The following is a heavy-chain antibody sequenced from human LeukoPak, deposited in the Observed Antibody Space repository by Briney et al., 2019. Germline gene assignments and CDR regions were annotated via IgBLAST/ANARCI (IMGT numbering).Heavy chain of an antibody. CDR1: GGSISSSSYY. CDR2: IYYSGST. D-gene: IGHD6-13*01. CDR3: ASPSQQLVERQKGYYFDY. V-gene: IGHV4-39*07. Sequence: KPSETLSLTCTVSGGSISSSSYYWGWIRQPPGKGLEWIVSIYYSGSTYYNPSLKSRVTISVDTSKNQFSLKLSSVTAADTAVYYCASPSQQLVERQKGYYFDYWGQGTLVTVSS. J-gene: IGHJ4*02.